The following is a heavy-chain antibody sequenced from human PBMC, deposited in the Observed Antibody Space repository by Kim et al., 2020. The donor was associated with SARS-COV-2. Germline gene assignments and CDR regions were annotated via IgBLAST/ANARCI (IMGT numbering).Heavy chain of an antibody. D-gene: IGHD6-19*01. CDR1: GDSVSTNSAA. V-gene: IGHV6-1*01. Sequence: SQTLSLTRAISGDSVSTNSAAWNWIRQSPSRGLEWLGRTYYRSKWYNDYALSVKSRITINPDTSKNQFSLHLNSVTPEDTAVYYCGRDLIAVAGPFYYYHGVDVWGQGTTVTVSS. CDR2: TYYRSKWYN. CDR3: GRDLIAVAGPFYYYHGVDV. J-gene: IGHJ6*02.